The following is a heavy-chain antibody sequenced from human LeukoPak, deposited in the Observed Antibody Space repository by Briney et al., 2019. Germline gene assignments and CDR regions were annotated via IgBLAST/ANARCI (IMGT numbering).Heavy chain of an antibody. D-gene: IGHD1-26*01. CDR3: AREGGVGPTAPPDYYSYQMDV. CDR2: ISPYTTKT. Sequence: GASVKVSCKASVYTFISYGITWVRQAPGQGFEWMGWISPYTTKTNYAQSLQGRVTMTTDTSTSTAYMELRSLRSDDTAVYYCAREGGVGPTAPPDYYSYQMDVWGKGTTVTVSS. J-gene: IGHJ6*03. CDR1: VYTFISYG. V-gene: IGHV1-18*01.